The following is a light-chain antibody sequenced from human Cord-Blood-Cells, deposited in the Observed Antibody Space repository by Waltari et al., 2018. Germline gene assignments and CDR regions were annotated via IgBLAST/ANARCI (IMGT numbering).Light chain of an antibody. V-gene: IGKV1-39*01. J-gene: IGKJ2*01. CDR2: AAS. Sequence: DIQMTQSPSSLSASVGDRVPITCRASQSISSYLNWYQQKPGKAPKLLIYAASSLQSGVPSRFSSSGSGTDFTLTISSLQPEDFATYYCQQSYSTPPTFGQGTKLEIK. CDR3: QQSYSTPPT. CDR1: QSISSY.